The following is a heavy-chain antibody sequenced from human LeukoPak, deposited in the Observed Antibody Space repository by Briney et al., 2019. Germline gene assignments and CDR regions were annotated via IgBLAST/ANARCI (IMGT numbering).Heavy chain of an antibody. D-gene: IGHD3-22*01. V-gene: IGHV4-30-4*01. Sequence: PSQTLSLTCTVSGGSISSGDYYWSWIRQPPGKGLEWIGYIYYSGSTYYNPSLKSRVTISVDTPKNQFSLKLSSVTAADTAVYYCARASMIVVVIDYWGQGTLVTVSS. J-gene: IGHJ4*02. CDR1: GGSISSGDYY. CDR2: IYYSGST. CDR3: ARASMIVVVIDY.